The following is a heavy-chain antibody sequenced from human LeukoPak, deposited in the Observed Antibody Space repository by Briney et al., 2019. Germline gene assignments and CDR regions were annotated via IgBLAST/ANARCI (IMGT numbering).Heavy chain of an antibody. V-gene: IGHV3-23*01. CDR1: GFTFSSFA. Sequence: GGSLRLSCAASGFTFSSFAMSWVRQAPGRWLEWVSSSSSSGGIIYYADSVQGRFTISRDNSKNTLYLRTNSLRAEATALYDGAKNRSTTMVGGGLDYWGQGTLVTVSS. D-gene: IGHD4/OR15-4a*01. CDR3: AKNRSTTMVGGGLDY. CDR2: SSSSGGII. J-gene: IGHJ4*02.